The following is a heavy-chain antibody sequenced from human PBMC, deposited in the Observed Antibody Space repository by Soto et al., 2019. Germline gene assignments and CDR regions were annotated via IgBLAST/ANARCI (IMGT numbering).Heavy chain of an antibody. J-gene: IGHJ3*02. Sequence: EVQLVESGGGLVKPGGSLRLSCAASGFTFGSYSMNWVRQAPGKGLEWVSSISSSSSYIYYADSVKGRFTISKDNAKNPMYLQMNSLRAEDTAVYFRARGERKCQLLYAFDIWGQGKMVTGSS. CDR2: ISSSSSYI. CDR1: GFTFGSYS. CDR3: ARGERKCQLLYAFDI. D-gene: IGHD2-2*01. V-gene: IGHV3-21*01.